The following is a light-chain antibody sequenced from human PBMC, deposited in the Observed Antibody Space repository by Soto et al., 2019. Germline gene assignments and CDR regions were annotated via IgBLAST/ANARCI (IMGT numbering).Light chain of an antibody. CDR2: DAS. J-gene: IGKJ5*01. V-gene: IGKV3D-20*02. Sequence: EFVLPKYPGPLSLSPGERSTLSCMASQTVRNNYLAWYQQKPGQAPRLLIYDASIRATGIPARFSGSGSGTDFTLTISSLEPEDFAVYYCQQRRNGQVTCRQGTXLE. CDR3: QQRRNGQVT. CDR1: QTVRNNY.